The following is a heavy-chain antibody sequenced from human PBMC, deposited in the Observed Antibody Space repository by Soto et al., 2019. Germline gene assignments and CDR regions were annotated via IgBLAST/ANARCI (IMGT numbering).Heavy chain of an antibody. Sequence: GGSLRLSCAASGFTFNTYPMTWVRLAPGKGLEWLSHISSNSDAMYYADSVKGRFTISRDNARKSLYLQMNSLIVDDTAIYYCTIDPWHGMDVWGQGTTVTVSS. CDR1: GFTFNTYP. V-gene: IGHV3-48*01. J-gene: IGHJ6*02. CDR2: ISSNSDAM. CDR3: TIDPWHGMDV.